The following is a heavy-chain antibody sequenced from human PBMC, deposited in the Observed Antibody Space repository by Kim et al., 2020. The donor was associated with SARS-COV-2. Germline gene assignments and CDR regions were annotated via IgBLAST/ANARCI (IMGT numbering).Heavy chain of an antibody. CDR3: ATVSSSSRKPSYYYYGMDV. V-gene: IGHV1-24*01. Sequence: ASVKVSCKVSGYTLTELSMHWVRQAPGKGLEWMGGFDPEDGETIYAQKFQGRVTMTEDTSTDTAYMELSSLRSEDTAVYYCATVSSSSRKPSYYYYGMDVWGQGTTVTVSS. D-gene: IGHD6-6*01. CDR1: GYTLTELS. J-gene: IGHJ6*02. CDR2: FDPEDGET.